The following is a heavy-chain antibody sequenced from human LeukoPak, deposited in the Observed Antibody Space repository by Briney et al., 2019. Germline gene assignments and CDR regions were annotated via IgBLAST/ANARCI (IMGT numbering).Heavy chain of an antibody. CDR2: IYSGGST. J-gene: IGHJ4*02. CDR1: GFTLSSYA. V-gene: IGHV3-66*01. CDR3: AGATRASDRGYSYGYWFDY. Sequence: GGSLRLSCAASGFTLSSYAMTWVRQAPGKGLEWVSVIYSGGSTYYADSVKGRFTISRDNSKNTLYLQMNSLRAEDTAVYYCAGATRASDRGYSYGYWFDYWGQGTLVTVSS. D-gene: IGHD5-18*01.